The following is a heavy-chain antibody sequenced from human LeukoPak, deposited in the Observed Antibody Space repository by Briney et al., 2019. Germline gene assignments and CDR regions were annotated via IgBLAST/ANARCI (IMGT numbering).Heavy chain of an antibody. CDR3: ARRNDFGI. J-gene: IGHJ3*02. Sequence: SETLSLTCTVSGGSISGDHWNWIRQPPGKGLEWIGHIYSSGNTNYNPSLKSRATISVDMSKNQFSLKLSSVTAADTAVYYCARRNDFGIWGQGTMVTVSS. V-gene: IGHV4-59*08. CDR1: GGSISGDH. CDR2: IYSSGNT.